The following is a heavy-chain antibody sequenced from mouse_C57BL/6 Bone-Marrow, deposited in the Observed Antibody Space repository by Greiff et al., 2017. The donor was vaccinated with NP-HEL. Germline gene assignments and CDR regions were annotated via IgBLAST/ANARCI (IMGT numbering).Heavy chain of an antibody. V-gene: IGHV1-19*01. Sequence: EVQLQQSGPVLVKPGASVKLSCKASGYTFTDYYMNWVKQSPGKSLEWIGVINPYNGGTSYNQKFKGKATLTVDKSSSTAYMELNSLTSEDSAVYYCARSGTTVVADFDYWGQGTTLTVSS. CDR2: INPYNGGT. J-gene: IGHJ2*01. CDR1: GYTFTDYY. CDR3: ARSGTTVVADFDY. D-gene: IGHD1-1*01.